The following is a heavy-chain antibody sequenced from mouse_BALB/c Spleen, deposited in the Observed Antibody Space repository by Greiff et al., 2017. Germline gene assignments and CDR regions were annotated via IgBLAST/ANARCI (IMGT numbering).Heavy chain of an antibody. CDR3: ARDVMDY. Sequence: EVQVVESGGGLVQPGGSLRLSCATSGFTFTDYYMSWVRQPPGKALEWLGFFRNKANGYTTEYSASVKGRFTISRDNSQSILYLQMNTLRAEDSATYYCARDVMDYWGQGTSVTVSS. CDR1: GFTFTDYY. CDR2: FRNKANGYTT. J-gene: IGHJ4*01. V-gene: IGHV7-3*02.